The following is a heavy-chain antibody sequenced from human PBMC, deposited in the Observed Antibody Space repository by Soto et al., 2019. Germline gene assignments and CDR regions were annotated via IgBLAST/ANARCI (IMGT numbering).Heavy chain of an antibody. CDR2: IWYDGSNK. D-gene: IGHD5-18*01. J-gene: IGHJ6*03. CDR3: ARDLESRRSYPNYYMDV. V-gene: IGHV3-33*01. CDR1: GFTFSSYG. Sequence: VQLVESGGGVVQPGRSLRLSCAASGFTFSSYGMHWVRQAPGKGLEWVAVIWYDGSNKYYADSVKGRFTISRDNSKNTLYLQMNSLRAEDTAVYYCARDLESRRSYPNYYMDVWGKGTTVTVSS.